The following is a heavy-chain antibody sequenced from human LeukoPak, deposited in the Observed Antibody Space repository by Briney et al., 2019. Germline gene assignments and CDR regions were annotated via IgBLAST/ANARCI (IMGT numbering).Heavy chain of an antibody. CDR1: GYTFTSYS. CDR3: ASRGSSTSSDFDD. J-gene: IGHJ4*02. CDR2: INPSGGRT. V-gene: IGHV1-46*01. D-gene: IGHD6-6*01. Sequence: GASVKVSCKASGYTFTSYSMHWVRQAPGQGLEWMGLINPSGGRTNYAQNFQGRVTMTRDTSTSTVYMELSSLRSEDTAVYYCASRGSSTSSDFDDWGQGTLVTVSS.